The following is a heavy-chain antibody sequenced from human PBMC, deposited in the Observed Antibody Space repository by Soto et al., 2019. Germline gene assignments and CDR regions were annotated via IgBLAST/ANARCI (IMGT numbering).Heavy chain of an antibody. D-gene: IGHD4-17*01. Sequence: QVQLVESGGGVVQPGTSLRLSCSASGFTFSSNGMHWVRQAPGKGLEWVADISYDGSNTYYAEAVKGRIAIFRDNSKNTLYLQGNSLRVEDTAVYYCAKGGTVGYYYYYGMDVWGQGTTVTVSS. CDR2: ISYDGSNT. V-gene: IGHV3-30*18. CDR3: AKGGTVGYYYYYGMDV. CDR1: GFTFSSNG. J-gene: IGHJ6*02.